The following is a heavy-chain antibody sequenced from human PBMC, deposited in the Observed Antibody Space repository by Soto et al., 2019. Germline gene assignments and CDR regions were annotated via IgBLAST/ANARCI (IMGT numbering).Heavy chain of an antibody. Sequence: PGGSLRLSCTAPGFPFSDHYMDWVRQAPGKGLEWVGRTRNKANSYTTEYAASVKGRFTVSRDDSRNSLYLQMNSLKTEDTAVYYCARGSYYYDSSGYYHYWGQGTLVTVSS. J-gene: IGHJ4*02. CDR2: TRNKANSYTT. D-gene: IGHD3-22*01. V-gene: IGHV3-72*01. CDR3: ARGSYYYDSSGYYHY. CDR1: GFPFSDHY.